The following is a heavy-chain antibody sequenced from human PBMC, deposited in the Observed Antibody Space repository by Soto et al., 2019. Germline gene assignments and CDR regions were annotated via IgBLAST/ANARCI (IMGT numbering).Heavy chain of an antibody. CDR2: INSGASTT. Sequence: DVQLVESGGGLVQPGGSLRLSCAGSGFTFSSSWMHWVRQAPGKGLVWVSRINSGASTTNYADSVKGRFTISRDNAKNTLYLHMDSLTADDTAVYYCARGPTGWFGYDYWGQGTLVTVSS. CDR3: ARGPTGWFGYDY. CDR1: GFTFSSSW. J-gene: IGHJ4*02. D-gene: IGHD3-10*01. V-gene: IGHV3-74*01.